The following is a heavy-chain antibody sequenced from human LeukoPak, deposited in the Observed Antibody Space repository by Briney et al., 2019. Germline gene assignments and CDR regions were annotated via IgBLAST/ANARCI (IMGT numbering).Heavy chain of an antibody. CDR1: GYSISSGYY. Sequence: SETLSLTCTVSGYSISSGYYWGWIRQPPGKGLKWIGSIYHSGSTQYNSSLKSRVTISVDTSKNQFSLKLSSVTAADTAVYYCARDRGTWNDDGFDYWGQGTLVTVSS. V-gene: IGHV4-38-2*02. D-gene: IGHD1-1*01. CDR3: ARDRGTWNDDGFDY. J-gene: IGHJ4*02. CDR2: IYHSGST.